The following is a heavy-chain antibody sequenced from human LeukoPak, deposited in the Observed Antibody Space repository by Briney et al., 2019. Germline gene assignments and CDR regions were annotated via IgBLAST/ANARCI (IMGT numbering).Heavy chain of an antibody. Sequence: SETLSLTCSVSGGSISSGVYYWSWIRQHPGKGLEWIGYIYYSGSTYYNPSLRSRVTISVDTSKNQFSLKLSSATAADTAVYYCARSYGSSGYCFDYWGQGTLVTVSS. CDR1: GGSISSGVYY. CDR2: IYYSGST. V-gene: IGHV4-31*03. J-gene: IGHJ4*02. CDR3: ARSYGSSGYCFDY. D-gene: IGHD3-22*01.